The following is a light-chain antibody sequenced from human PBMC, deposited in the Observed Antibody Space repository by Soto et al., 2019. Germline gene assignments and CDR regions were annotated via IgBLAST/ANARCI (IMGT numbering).Light chain of an antibody. CDR3: QQYNSYRWT. CDR1: QSVSSN. J-gene: IGKJ1*01. CDR2: GAF. V-gene: IGKV3-15*01. Sequence: EIVMTQSPVTLSVSPGERATLSCRASQSVSSNLAWYQQKPGQAPSLLIYGAFTRATGIPARFSGSGSGTEFTLTISSLQPDDFATYYCQQYNSYRWTFGQGTKVDIK.